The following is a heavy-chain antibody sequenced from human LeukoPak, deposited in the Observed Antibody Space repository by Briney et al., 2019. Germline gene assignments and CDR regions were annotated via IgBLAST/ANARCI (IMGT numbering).Heavy chain of an antibody. CDR3: ARGNGKPIQRLDP. Sequence: AXVKVSCKASGYTFTSYYMHWVRQAPGQGLEWMGVINPSGGSTSYAQKFQGRVTMTRDTSTSTVYMELSSLRSEDTAVYYCARGNGKPIQRLDPWGQGTLVTVSS. CDR2: INPSGGST. CDR1: GYTFTSYY. D-gene: IGHD1-14*01. J-gene: IGHJ5*02. V-gene: IGHV1-46*03.